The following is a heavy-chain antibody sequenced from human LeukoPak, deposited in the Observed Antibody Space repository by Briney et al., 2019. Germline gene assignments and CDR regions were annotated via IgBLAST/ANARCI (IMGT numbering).Heavy chain of an antibody. CDR2: IYDTGST. Sequence: SETLSLTCAVSGYSFSSGYRWAWTRQPPGKGLEWIGTIYDTGSTYFNPSPKGRVTISVDTSKNQFSLKLTSVTAADTAVYYCARESGDYDFWSGYYRGAFDYWGQGTLVTVSS. J-gene: IGHJ4*02. V-gene: IGHV4-38-2*02. D-gene: IGHD3-3*01. CDR3: ARESGDYDFWSGYYRGAFDY. CDR1: GYSFSSGYR.